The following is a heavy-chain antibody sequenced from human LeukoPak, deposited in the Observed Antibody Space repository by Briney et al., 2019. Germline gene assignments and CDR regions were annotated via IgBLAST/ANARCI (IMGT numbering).Heavy chain of an antibody. CDR3: ARRFKVGAISTPFDY. Sequence: ASVQVSCKASGYTFTGYYMHWVRQAPGQGLEWMGWINPNSGGTNYAQKFQGRVTMTWDTSISTAYMELSRLRSDDTAVYYCARRFKVGAISTPFDYWGQGTLVTVSS. CDR2: INPNSGGT. J-gene: IGHJ4*02. V-gene: IGHV1-2*02. CDR1: GYTFTGYY. D-gene: IGHD1-26*01.